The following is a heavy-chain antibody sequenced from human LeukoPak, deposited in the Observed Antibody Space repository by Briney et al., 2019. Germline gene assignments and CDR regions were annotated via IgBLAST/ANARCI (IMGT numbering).Heavy chain of an antibody. V-gene: IGHV3-21*01. CDR2: ISSSSSYI. Sequence: PGGSLRLSCAASGFTFSSYSMKWVRRAPGKELEWVSCISSSSSYIYYADSVKGRFTISRDNAKNSLYLQMNSLRAEDTAVYYCARAMSTFGGVRNYFDSWGQGTLVTVSS. CDR3: ARAMSTFGGVRNYFDS. J-gene: IGHJ4*02. CDR1: GFTFSSYS. D-gene: IGHD3-16*01.